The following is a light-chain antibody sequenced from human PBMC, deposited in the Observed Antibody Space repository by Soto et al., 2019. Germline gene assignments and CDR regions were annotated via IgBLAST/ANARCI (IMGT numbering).Light chain of an antibody. CDR2: ASS. Sequence: EVVLTQSPYTLSLSTGVRVTLSCRASQSVGSTYLAWYQQKPGQAPRLLIYASSTRATGIPDRFSGSGSGTDFTLTISRLEPEDFAVYYCQQYGSTPRTFGQGTKLDI. CDR3: QQYGSTPRT. J-gene: IGKJ1*01. CDR1: QSVGSTY. V-gene: IGKV3-20*01.